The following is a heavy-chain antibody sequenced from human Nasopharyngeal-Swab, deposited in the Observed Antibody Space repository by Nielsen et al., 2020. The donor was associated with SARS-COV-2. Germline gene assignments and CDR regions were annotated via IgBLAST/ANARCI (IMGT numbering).Heavy chain of an antibody. Sequence: SETLSLTCTVSGGSISSSSYYWGWIRQPPGKGLEWIGSIYYSGSTYYNPSLKSRVTISVDTSKNQFSLKLSSVTAADTAVYYCARVSFSTYYYDLGTVSWFDPWGQGTLVTVSS. CDR2: IYYSGST. V-gene: IGHV4-39*01. J-gene: IGHJ5*02. D-gene: IGHD3-22*01. CDR1: GGSISSSSYY. CDR3: ARVSFSTYYYDLGTVSWFDP.